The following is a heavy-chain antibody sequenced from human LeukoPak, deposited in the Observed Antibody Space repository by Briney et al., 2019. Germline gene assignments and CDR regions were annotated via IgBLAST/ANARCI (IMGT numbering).Heavy chain of an antibody. Sequence: SETLSLTCNVSGASISSHYWNWIRQPAGKGLEWIGRIYNTGSANYNPSLKSRVTMSLDTSRNQISLKLTSVTAADTAVYYCARDGRPASTRDAFDIWGQGTMVTVS. V-gene: IGHV4-4*07. CDR2: IYNTGSA. CDR3: ARDGRPASTRDAFDI. J-gene: IGHJ3*02. CDR1: GASISSHY. D-gene: IGHD2-2*01.